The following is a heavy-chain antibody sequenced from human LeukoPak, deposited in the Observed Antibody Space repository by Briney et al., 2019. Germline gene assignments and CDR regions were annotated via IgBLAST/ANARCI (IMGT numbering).Heavy chain of an antibody. CDR3: ARVGIVVVTARYWYFDL. CDR2: IYYSGST. CDR1: GGSISSSSYY. Sequence: SETLSLTCTVSGGSISSSSYYWGWIRQPPGKGLEWIGSIYYSGSTYYNPSLKSRVTISVDTSKNQFSLKLSSVTAADTAVYYCARVGIVVVTARYWYFDLWGRGTLVTVSS. V-gene: IGHV4-39*07. D-gene: IGHD2-21*02. J-gene: IGHJ2*01.